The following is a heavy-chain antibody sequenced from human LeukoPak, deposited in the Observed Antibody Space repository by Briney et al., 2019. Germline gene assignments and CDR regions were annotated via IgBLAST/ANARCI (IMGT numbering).Heavy chain of an antibody. V-gene: IGHV3-21*04. CDR3: AKFVAGLYYFDY. D-gene: IGHD6-19*01. Sequence: GGSLRLSCAASGFTFSSYSMNWVRQAPGKGLEWVSSISSSSSYIYYADSVKGRFTISRDNAKNSLYLQMNSLRAEDTAVYYCAKFVAGLYYFDYWGQGTLVTVSS. CDR2: ISSSSSYI. CDR1: GFTFSSYS. J-gene: IGHJ4*02.